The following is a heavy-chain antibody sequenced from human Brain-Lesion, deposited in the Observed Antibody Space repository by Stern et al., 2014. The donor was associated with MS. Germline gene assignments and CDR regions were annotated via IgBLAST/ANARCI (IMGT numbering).Heavy chain of an antibody. CDR3: AKGYNWFDS. Sequence: QVQLGQSGPGLMKPSQTLALTCAISGDSVSSNSAAWNWIRQSPSRGLEWLGRTYYRSKGYYQYAESVKSRITINADTSTNQFSLQLNSVTPEDTAVYLCAKGYNWFDSWGQGTVVTVS. V-gene: IGHV6-1*01. CDR1: GDSVSSNSAA. CDR2: TYYRSKGYY. J-gene: IGHJ5*01.